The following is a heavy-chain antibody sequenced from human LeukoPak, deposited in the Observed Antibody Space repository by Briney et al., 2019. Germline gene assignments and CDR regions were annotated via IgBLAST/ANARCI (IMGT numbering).Heavy chain of an antibody. CDR2: INLNSGGT. CDR3: ARVGSITIFGVVIGDYYYYYMDV. V-gene: IGHV1-2*02. D-gene: IGHD3-3*01. Sequence: ASVKVSCKASGYTFTGYYMHWVRQAPGQGLEWMGWINLNSGGTNHAQNFQGRVTMTRDTSITTAYMELSRLRSDDTAVYYCARVGSITIFGVVIGDYYYYYMDVWGKGTTVTVSS. J-gene: IGHJ6*03. CDR1: GYTFTGYY.